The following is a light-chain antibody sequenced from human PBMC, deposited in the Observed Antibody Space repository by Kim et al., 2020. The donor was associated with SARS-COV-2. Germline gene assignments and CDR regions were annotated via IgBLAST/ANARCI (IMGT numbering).Light chain of an antibody. V-gene: IGLV3-1*01. CDR2: QDE. CDR1: NVGEKY. CDR3: QAWDSSTAV. Sequence: VSPGQAANNTCSGDNVGEKYTLWYQKRPGQSPALVIFQDERRPSGIPERFSGSNSGNTATLTITGTQPMDEADYFCQAWDSSTAVFGGGTQLTVL. J-gene: IGLJ3*02.